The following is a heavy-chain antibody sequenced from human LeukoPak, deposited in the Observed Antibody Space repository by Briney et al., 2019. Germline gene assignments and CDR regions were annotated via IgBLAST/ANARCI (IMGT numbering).Heavy chain of an antibody. Sequence: LSLTCAVYGGSFSGYYMSWIRQAPGKGLEWVSYISSSGSTMYHADSVKGRFIISMDNAKNSLYLQMNSLRAEDTAVYYCARDPVEISYDYWGQGTLVTVSS. CDR2: ISSSGSTM. CDR1: GGSFSGYY. CDR3: ARDPVEISYDY. V-gene: IGHV3-11*04. D-gene: IGHD5-24*01. J-gene: IGHJ4*02.